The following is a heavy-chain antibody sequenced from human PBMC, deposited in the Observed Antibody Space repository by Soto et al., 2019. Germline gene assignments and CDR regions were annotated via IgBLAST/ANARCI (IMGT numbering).Heavy chain of an antibody. CDR1: GYTFTSYY. CDR3: ARSSGSYEFDY. CDR2: INPSGRSA. Sequence: GASVKVSCKASGYTFTSYYLHWVRQAPGQGLEWMGIINPSGRSANYAQKFQGRVTMTRDTSTSTVYMELSSLRSEDTAVYYCARSSGSYEFDYWGQGTLVTVSS. D-gene: IGHD3-10*01. J-gene: IGHJ4*02. V-gene: IGHV1-46*01.